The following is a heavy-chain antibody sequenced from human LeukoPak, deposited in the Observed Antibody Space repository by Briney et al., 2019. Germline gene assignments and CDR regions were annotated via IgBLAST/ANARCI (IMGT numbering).Heavy chain of an antibody. CDR3: TRDPYDTSGEFDY. Sequence: PGGSLRLSCTASGFTFGDYAMSWVRQAPGKGLEWIGFIRSKTYGGTTKYAASVKGRFTISRDDSKSIAYLQMNSLKTEDTAVYYCTRDPYDTSGEFDYWGQGTLVTVSS. V-gene: IGHV3-49*04. CDR2: IRSKTYGGTT. CDR1: GFTFGDYA. J-gene: IGHJ4*02. D-gene: IGHD3-22*01.